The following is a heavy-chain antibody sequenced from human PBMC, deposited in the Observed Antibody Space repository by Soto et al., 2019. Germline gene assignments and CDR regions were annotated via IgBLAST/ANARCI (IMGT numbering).Heavy chain of an antibody. D-gene: IGHD3-10*02. Sequence: GGSLRLSCAASGFTFRKKARSWVRQAPGKGLEWVSTISGSADDIYYADSVKGRFTISRDSSKNTLFLQMNSLRADDTTVYYCTKKCSGSSSMGWFDSWGQGTLVTVSS. CDR3: TKKCSGSSSMGWFDS. V-gene: IGHV3-23*01. CDR2: ISGSADDI. J-gene: IGHJ5*01. CDR1: GFTFRKKA.